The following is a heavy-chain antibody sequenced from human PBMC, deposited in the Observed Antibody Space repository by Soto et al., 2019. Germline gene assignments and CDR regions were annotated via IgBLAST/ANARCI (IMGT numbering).Heavy chain of an antibody. V-gene: IGHV4-39*01. D-gene: IGHD3-10*01. CDR2: IYYSGST. Sequence: QLQLQESGPGLVKPSETLSLTCTVSGGSISSSSYYWGGIRQPPGKGLEWIGSIYYSGSTYYNPSLKSRVTISVDKSKNQFSLKLSSGTAADTAVYYCASFSLWFGTPDRFDYWGQGTLVTVSS. CDR3: ASFSLWFGTPDRFDY. J-gene: IGHJ4*02. CDR1: GGSISSSSYY.